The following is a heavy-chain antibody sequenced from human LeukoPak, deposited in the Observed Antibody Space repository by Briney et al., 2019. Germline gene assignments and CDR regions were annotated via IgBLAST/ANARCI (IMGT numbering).Heavy chain of an antibody. Sequence: GASVKVSCKASGYTFTSYDINWVRQATGQGLEWMGWMNPNSGNTGYAQKFQGRVTMTRNTSISTAYMELSSLRSDDTAVYYCARGGSESITIFGVALYWGQGTLVTVSS. CDR3: ARGGSESITIFGVALY. V-gene: IGHV1-8*01. CDR2: MNPNSGNT. CDR1: GYTFTSYD. J-gene: IGHJ4*02. D-gene: IGHD3-3*01.